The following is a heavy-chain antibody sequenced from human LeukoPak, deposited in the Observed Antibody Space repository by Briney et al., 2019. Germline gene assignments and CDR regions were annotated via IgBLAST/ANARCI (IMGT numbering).Heavy chain of an antibody. V-gene: IGHV4-34*01. D-gene: IGHD3-3*01. Sequence: KPSETLSLTCAVYGGSFSGYYWSWIRQPPGKGLEWIGEINHSGSTNYNPSLKSRVTISVDTSKNQFSLKLSSVTAADTAVYYCARVNDFWSGYPYLTDYWGQGTLVTVSS. CDR3: ARVNDFWSGYPYLTDY. CDR1: GGSFSGYY. J-gene: IGHJ4*02. CDR2: INHSGST.